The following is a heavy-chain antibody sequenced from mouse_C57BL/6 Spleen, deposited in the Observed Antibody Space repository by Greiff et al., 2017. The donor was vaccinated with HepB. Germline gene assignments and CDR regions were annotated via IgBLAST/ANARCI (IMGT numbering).Heavy chain of an antibody. CDR1: GFNIKDYY. D-gene: IGHD1-1*01. CDR3: AMTVVAPYFDY. CDR2: IDPDDGDT. V-gene: IGHV14-2*01. J-gene: IGHJ2*01. Sequence: EVQLQQSGAELVKPGASVKLSCTASGFNIKDYYMHWVKQRPDQGLERIGRIDPDDGDTKYAQKFQGKATITADTSTNTAYLQLSSLTSEDTAVYYCAMTVVAPYFDYWGQGTTLTVSS.